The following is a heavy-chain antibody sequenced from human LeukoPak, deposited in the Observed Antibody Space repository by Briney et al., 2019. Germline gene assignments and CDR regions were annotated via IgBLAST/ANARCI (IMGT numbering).Heavy chain of an antibody. CDR3: AKDGLGGVITYFDY. J-gene: IGHJ4*02. D-gene: IGHD3-16*02. Sequence: PGGSLRLSCAASGFTFSSYGMHWGRQASGKGLEWVAFIRYDGSNKYYAHSVKGRFTTYRDNSKNTLHLQMNSLRVEDTAVYYCAKDGLGGVITYFDYWGQGTLVTVSS. CDR2: IRYDGSNK. CDR1: GFTFSSYG. V-gene: IGHV3-30*02.